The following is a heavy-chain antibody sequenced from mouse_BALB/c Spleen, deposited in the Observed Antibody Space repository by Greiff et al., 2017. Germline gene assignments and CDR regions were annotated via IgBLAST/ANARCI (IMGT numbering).Heavy chain of an antibody. CDR1: GYTFTSYW. D-gene: IGHD1-2*01. V-gene: IGHV1-55*01. CDR3: ARSKGSTARDY. CDR2: IYPGGGYT. Sequence: QVQLQQPGAELVKPGASVKLSCKASGYTFTSYWMHWVKQRPGHGLEWIGDIYPGGGYTDYNEKFKGKATLTADTSSSTAYMQLSSLTSEDSAVYFCARSKGSTARDYWGQGTTLTVSS. J-gene: IGHJ2*01.